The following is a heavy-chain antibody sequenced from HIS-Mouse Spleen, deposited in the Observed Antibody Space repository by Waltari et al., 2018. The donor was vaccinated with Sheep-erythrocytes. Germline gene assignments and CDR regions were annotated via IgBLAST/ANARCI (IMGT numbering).Heavy chain of an antibody. J-gene: IGHJ4*02. CDR1: GFTSSSSG. V-gene: IGHV3-30*18. Sequence: QVQLAAYGGGVVQPGRSLRLSCAAAGFTSSSSGMPWVRQAPGKGLEWVAVISYDGSNKYYADSVKGRFTISRDNSKNTLYLQMNSLRAEDTAVYYCAKPVGATTAFDYWGQGTLVTVSS. D-gene: IGHD1-26*01. CDR3: AKPVGATTAFDY. CDR2: ISYDGSNK.